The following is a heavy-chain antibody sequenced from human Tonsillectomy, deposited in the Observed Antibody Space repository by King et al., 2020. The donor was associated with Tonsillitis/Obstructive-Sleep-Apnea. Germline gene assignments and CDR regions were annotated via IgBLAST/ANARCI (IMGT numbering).Heavy chain of an antibody. CDR3: AREGSQYDDFWSCCPSTLPHFDY. J-gene: IGHJ4*02. V-gene: IGHV3-30*04. D-gene: IGHD3-3*01. Sequence: VQLVESGGGVVQPGRSLRLSCAASGFTFSSYAMHWVRQAPGKGLEWVAVISYDGSNKYYADSVKGRFTISRDNSKNTLYLQMNSLRAEDTAVYYCAREGSQYDDFWSCCPSTLPHFDYWSQGTLVTVSS. CDR1: GFTFSSYA. CDR2: ISYDGSNK.